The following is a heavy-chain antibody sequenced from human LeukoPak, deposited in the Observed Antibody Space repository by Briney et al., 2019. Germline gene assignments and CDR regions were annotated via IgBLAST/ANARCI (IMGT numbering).Heavy chain of an antibody. CDR1: GFTFSSYA. CDR2: ISGSGGST. J-gene: IGHJ4*02. V-gene: IGHV3-23*01. Sequence: GASLRLSCAAPGFTFSSYAMSWVRQAPGKGLEWVSAISGSGGSTYYADSVKGRFTISRDNSKNTLYLQMNSLRAEDTAVYYCAKAVQLWSSDYWGQGTLVTVSS. D-gene: IGHD5-18*01. CDR3: AKAVQLWSSDY.